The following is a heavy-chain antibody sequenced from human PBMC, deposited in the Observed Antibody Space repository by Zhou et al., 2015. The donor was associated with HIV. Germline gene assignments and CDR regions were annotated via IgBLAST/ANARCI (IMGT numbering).Heavy chain of an antibody. Sequence: QVQLVQSGAEVKKPGSSVKVSCKASGGTFSSYAISWVRQAPGQGLEWMGGIIPIFGTANYAQKFQGRVTITADESTSTAYMELSSLRSEDTAVYYCARDLVGATSVFARPRISDAFDIWGQGTMVTVSS. CDR1: GGTFSSYA. CDR2: IIPIFGTA. D-gene: IGHD1-26*01. V-gene: IGHV1-69*01. CDR3: ARDLVGATSVFARPRISDAFDI. J-gene: IGHJ3*02.